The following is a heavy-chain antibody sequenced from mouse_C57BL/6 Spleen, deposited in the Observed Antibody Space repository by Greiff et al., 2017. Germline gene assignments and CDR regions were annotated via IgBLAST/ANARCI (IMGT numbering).Heavy chain of an antibody. V-gene: IGHV2-9-1*01. D-gene: IGHD1-1*01. CDR2: IWTGGGT. CDR3: ARKVITTVVATVDYAMDY. CDR1: GFSLTSYA. Sequence: VQLQQSGPGLVAPSQSLSITCTVSGFSLTSYAISWVRQPPGKGLEWLGVIWTGGGTNYNSALKSRLRISKDNSKSQVFLKMNSLQTDDTARYYCARKVITTVVATVDYAMDYWGQGTSVTVSS. J-gene: IGHJ4*01.